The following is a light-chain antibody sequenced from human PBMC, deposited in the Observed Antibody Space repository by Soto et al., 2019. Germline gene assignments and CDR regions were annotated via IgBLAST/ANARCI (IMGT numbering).Light chain of an antibody. CDR1: SSDVGGYNY. CDR3: SSYTSSSTLVV. V-gene: IGLV2-14*01. Sequence: QSALTQPASVSGSPGQSITISCTGTSSDVGGYNYVSWYQQHPGKAPKLMIYEVSHRPSGVSNRFSGSKSGNTASLPISGLQAEDEADYYCSSYTSSSTLVVFGGGTKLTVL. CDR2: EVS. J-gene: IGLJ2*01.